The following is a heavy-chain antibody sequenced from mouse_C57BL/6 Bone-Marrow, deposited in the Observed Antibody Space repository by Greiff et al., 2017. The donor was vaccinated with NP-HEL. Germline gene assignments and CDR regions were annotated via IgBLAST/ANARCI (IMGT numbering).Heavy chain of an antibody. CDR2: IYPGNSDT. D-gene: IGHD2-4*01. V-gene: IGHV1-5*01. CDR1: GYTFTSYW. CDR3: TRGRDYPNFDY. Sequence: VQLKQSGTVLARPGASVKMSCKTSGYTFTSYWLHWVKQRPGQGLEWIGAIYPGNSDTSYNQQFKGKAKLTAVTSASTAYMELSSLTNEDSAVYYCTRGRDYPNFDYWGQGTTLTVSS. J-gene: IGHJ2*01.